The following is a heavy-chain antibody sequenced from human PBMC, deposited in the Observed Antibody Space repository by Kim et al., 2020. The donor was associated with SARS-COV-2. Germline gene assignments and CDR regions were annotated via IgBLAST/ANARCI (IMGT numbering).Heavy chain of an antibody. D-gene: IGHD3-10*01. CDR2: VNPNSGST. V-gene: IGHV1-46*01. Sequence: ASVKVSCKASGYTFTDYYLHWVRQAPGQGLEWMGMVNPNSGSTTYSQKFQDRVTMTRDTSTSAVYMGLSSLRSEDTAMYYCARGDYGSGSQWFDPWGQGT. CDR3: ARGDYGSGSQWFDP. J-gene: IGHJ5*02. CDR1: GYTFTDYY.